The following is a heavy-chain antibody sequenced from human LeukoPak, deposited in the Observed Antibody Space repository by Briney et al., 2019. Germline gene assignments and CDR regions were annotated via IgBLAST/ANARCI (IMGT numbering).Heavy chain of an antibody. CDR3: ARRQGSHYYDSSGYSN. Sequence: GESLKISCKGSGYSFTNYWIGWVRQMPGKGLEWMGIIYPGDSDTTYSPSFQGQVTISADKAISTAYLQWSSLKASDTAMYYCARRQGSHYYDSSGYSNWGQGTLVTVSS. J-gene: IGHJ4*02. CDR2: IYPGDSDT. V-gene: IGHV5-51*01. CDR1: GYSFTNYW. D-gene: IGHD3-22*01.